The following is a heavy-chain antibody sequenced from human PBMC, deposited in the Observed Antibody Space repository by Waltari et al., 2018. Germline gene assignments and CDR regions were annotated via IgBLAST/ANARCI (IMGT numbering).Heavy chain of an antibody. Sequence: EVQLVESGGGLVKPGGSLRLSCIASGFTFGAYGMNWVRQAPGKWLEWVSSISKDSIYIFYADSVKGRFTISRDNAKNSLYLQMDSLRAEDTAVYYCARGGAFSGNCLDYWGQGAPVTVSS. D-gene: IGHD1-1*01. J-gene: IGHJ4*02. CDR2: ISKDSIYI. V-gene: IGHV3-21*06. CDR1: GFTFGAYG. CDR3: ARGGAFSGNCLDY.